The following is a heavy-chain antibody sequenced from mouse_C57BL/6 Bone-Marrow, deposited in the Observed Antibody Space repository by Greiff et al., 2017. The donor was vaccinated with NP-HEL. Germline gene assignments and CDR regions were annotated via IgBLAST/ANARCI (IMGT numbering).Heavy chain of an antibody. J-gene: IGHJ2*01. CDR3: ARFSLGQDFDY. CDR1: GYTFTSYW. D-gene: IGHD4-1*01. CDR2: IYPSDSET. Sequence: QVQLQQPGAELVRPGSSVKLSCKASGYTFTSYWMDWVKQRPGQGLEWIGNIYPSDSETHYNQKFMDKATLTVDKSSSTAYMQLSSLTSEDSAVYYCARFSLGQDFDYWGQGTTLTVSS. V-gene: IGHV1-61*01.